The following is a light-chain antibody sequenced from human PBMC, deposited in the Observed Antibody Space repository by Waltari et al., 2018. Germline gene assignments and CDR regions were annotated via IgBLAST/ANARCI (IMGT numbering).Light chain of an antibody. J-gene: IGKJ1*01. CDR3: QQYKSYKT. Sequence: DIQMTQSPSILSASVGDRVSITCRPSHSITSSLAWYQQKPGKAPKILIYEASNLETGVPLRFSGSGSGTEFTLTISSLQPDDFATYYCQQYKSYKTFGQGTKVEIK. CDR1: HSITSS. CDR2: EAS. V-gene: IGKV1-5*03.